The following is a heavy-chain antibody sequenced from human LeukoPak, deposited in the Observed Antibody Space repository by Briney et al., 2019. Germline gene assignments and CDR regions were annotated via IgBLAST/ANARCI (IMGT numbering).Heavy chain of an antibody. CDR2: VSYSSSTI. V-gene: IGHV3-48*02. J-gene: IGHJ4*02. CDR1: GFTFSSYS. D-gene: IGHD3-10*01. CDR3: ARDAHIVRGVNPLDY. Sequence: GGSLRLSCAASGFTFSSYSMNCVRQAPGKGLEWISFVSYSSSTIYYADSVKGRFTISRDNAKNSLYLQMNSLRDEDTAVYYCARDAHIVRGVNPLDYWGQGTLVTVSS.